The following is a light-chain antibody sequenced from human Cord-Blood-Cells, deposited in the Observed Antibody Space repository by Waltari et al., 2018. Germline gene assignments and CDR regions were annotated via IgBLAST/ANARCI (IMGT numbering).Light chain of an antibody. V-gene: IGKV4-1*01. Sequence: DMVISQSPDSLAVSLGERCTINCQYSLSVLYSSNNKNYLAWYQQKPGQPPKLRIYWASTRESGVPDRFSGSGSGTDFTLTISSLQAEDVAVYYCQQYYSTITFGQGTRLEIK. CDR2: WAS. CDR1: LSVLYSSNNKNY. CDR3: QQYYSTIT. J-gene: IGKJ5*01.